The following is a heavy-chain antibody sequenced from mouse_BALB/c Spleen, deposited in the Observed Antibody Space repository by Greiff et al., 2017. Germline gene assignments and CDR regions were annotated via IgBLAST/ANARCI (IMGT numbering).Heavy chain of an antibody. CDR1: GFTFTDYY. D-gene: IGHD4-1*01. J-gene: IGHJ4*01. Sequence: EVKLVESGGGLVQPGGSLRLSCATSGFTFTDYYMSWVRQPPGKALEWLGFIRNKANGYTTEYSASVKGRFTISRDNSQSILYLQMNTLRAEDSATYYCARGSAGKGYAMDYWGQGTSVTVSS. V-gene: IGHV7-3*02. CDR2: IRNKANGYTT. CDR3: ARGSAGKGYAMDY.